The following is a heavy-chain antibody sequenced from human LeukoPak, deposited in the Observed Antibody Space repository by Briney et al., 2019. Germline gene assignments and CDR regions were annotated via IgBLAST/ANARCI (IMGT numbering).Heavy chain of an antibody. J-gene: IGHJ4*02. CDR3: ARELLYYDIWSGSYYFDY. D-gene: IGHD3-3*01. Sequence: SETLSLTCTVSGGSISSYYWSWLRQPAGKGLEWIGRIYTSGSTNYNPSLKSRVTMSVDTSKNQFSLKLSSVTAADTAVYYCARELLYYDIWSGSYYFDYWGQGTLVTVSS. CDR2: IYTSGST. V-gene: IGHV4-4*07. CDR1: GGSISSYY.